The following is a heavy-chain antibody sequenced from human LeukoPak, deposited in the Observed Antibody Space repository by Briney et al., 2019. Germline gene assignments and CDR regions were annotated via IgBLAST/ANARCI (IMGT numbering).Heavy chain of an antibody. CDR2: INHSGST. CDR3: ARGPRGSGSYFKY. CDR1: GGSFSGYF. D-gene: IGHD3-10*01. J-gene: IGHJ4*02. Sequence: PSETLSLTCVVYGGSFSGYFWNWIRQPPGEGLEWIGEINHSGSTNYNASLDSRVIISVDTSKNQFSLNLTSVTAADTAVYYCARGPRGSGSYFKYWGQGTLVTVSS. V-gene: IGHV4-34*01.